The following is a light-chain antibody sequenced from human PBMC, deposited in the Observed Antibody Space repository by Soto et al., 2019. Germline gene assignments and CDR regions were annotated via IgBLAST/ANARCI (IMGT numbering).Light chain of an antibody. J-gene: IGKJ4*01. CDR3: QKYNSAPRT. Sequence: DVQMTQAPSSLSASVGDRVTITCRARQDISNYLAWYQQKPGKVPKLLIYAASILQSGVPSRFSGSGSGTDFTLTISILQPEDVATYYCQKYNSAPRTFGGGTKVEIK. V-gene: IGKV1-27*01. CDR1: QDISNY. CDR2: AAS.